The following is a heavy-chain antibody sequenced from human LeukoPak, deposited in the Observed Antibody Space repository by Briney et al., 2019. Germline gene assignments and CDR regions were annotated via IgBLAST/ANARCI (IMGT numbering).Heavy chain of an antibody. Sequence: ASVKVSCKASGYTFSIYNMHWVRQAPGQGLEWMGIFNPSGGTSYAQKLQGRITMTRDTPTSTLYMELSSLRSEDTAVYYCAREGVAGTGLDFWGQGTLVTVSS. D-gene: IGHD6-13*01. V-gene: IGHV1-46*01. CDR3: AREGVAGTGLDF. CDR2: FNPSGGT. J-gene: IGHJ4*02. CDR1: GYTFSIYN.